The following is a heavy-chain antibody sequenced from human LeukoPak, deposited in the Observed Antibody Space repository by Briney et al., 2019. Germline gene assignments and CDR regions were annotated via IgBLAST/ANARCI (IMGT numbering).Heavy chain of an antibody. V-gene: IGHV4-39*07. CDR2: INHSGST. J-gene: IGHJ5*02. Sequence: PSETLSLTCTVSGGSISSSSYYWSWIRQPPGKGLEWIGEINHSGSTNYNPSLKSRVTISVDTSKNQFSLKLSSVTAADTAVYYCASSLGMRFDPWGQGTLVTVSS. D-gene: IGHD7-27*01. CDR1: GGSISSSSYY. CDR3: ASSLGMRFDP.